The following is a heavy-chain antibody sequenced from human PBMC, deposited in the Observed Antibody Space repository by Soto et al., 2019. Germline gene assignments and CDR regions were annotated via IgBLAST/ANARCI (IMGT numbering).Heavy chain of an antibody. CDR1: GYTFTGYY. J-gene: IGHJ6*02. D-gene: IGHD3-3*01. V-gene: IGHV1-2*04. CDR3: ARGGRDFWSPGYYYYYGMDV. CDR2: INPNSGGT. Sequence: QVQLVQSGAEVKKPGASVKVSCKASGYTFTGYYMHWVRQAPGQGLEWMGWINPNSGGTNYAQKFQGWITITRDTSIRQAYMELSRLRSDETAVYYCARGGRDFWSPGYYYYYGMDVWGQGTTVTVSS.